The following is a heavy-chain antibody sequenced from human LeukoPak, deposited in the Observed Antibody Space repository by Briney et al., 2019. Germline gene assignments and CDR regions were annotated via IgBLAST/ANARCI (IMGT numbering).Heavy chain of an antibody. CDR3: ASGTGYYSYLGY. D-gene: IGHD3/OR15-3a*01. Sequence: GGSLRLSCAASGFTFSNAWMSWVRQAPGKGLEWVGLIRSKTDGGTTDYGAPVKDRFTISRDDSKNTLYLQMNSLRTEDTAVYYCASGTGYYSYLGYWGQGTLVTVSS. V-gene: IGHV3-15*01. J-gene: IGHJ4*02. CDR1: GFTFSNAW. CDR2: IRSKTDGGTT.